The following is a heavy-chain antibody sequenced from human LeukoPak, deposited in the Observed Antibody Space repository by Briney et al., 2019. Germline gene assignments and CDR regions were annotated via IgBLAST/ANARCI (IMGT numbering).Heavy chain of an antibody. CDR1: GYTFTSYG. CDR3: ARRSAARHPFDY. V-gene: IGHV1-18*01. D-gene: IGHD6-6*01. Sequence: ASVKVSCKASGYTFTSYGISWVRQAPGQGLEWMGWISAYNGNTNYAQKLQGRVTMTTDTSTSTAYMELRSLRSDVTAVYYCARRSAARHPFDYWGQGTLVTVSS. J-gene: IGHJ4*02. CDR2: ISAYNGNT.